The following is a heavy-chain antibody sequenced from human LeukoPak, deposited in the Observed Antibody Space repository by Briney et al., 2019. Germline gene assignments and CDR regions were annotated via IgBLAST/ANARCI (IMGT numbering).Heavy chain of an antibody. CDR3: ARLGYSSGWYNY. V-gene: IGHV4-59*01. Sequence: SETLSLTCTVSGGSISGFYWNWIRQPPGKGLEWIGYIDYSGSAKYNPSLKTRVTISVDTSKNQFSLDLSSVTAADTAVYYCARLGYSSGWYNYWGPGTLVTVSS. J-gene: IGHJ4*02. CDR2: IDYSGSA. CDR1: GGSISGFY. D-gene: IGHD6-19*01.